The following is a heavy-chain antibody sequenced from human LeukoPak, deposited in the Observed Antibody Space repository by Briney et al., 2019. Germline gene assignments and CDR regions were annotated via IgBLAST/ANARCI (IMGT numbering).Heavy chain of an antibody. D-gene: IGHD6-19*01. Sequence: SETLSLTCTVSSGSIGSSSNYWGWIRQAPEKGLEWIGNVYYSGSTFYNPSLKSRVTISVDTSKNQFSLKLSSVTAADTAVYYCARRQWLVGDYWGQGTLVTVSS. J-gene: IGHJ4*02. CDR3: ARRQWLVGDY. V-gene: IGHV4-39*01. CDR2: VYYSGST. CDR1: SGSIGSSSNY.